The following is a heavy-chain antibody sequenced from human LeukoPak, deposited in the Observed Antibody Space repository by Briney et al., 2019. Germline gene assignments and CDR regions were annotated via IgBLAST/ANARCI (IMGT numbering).Heavy chain of an antibody. CDR3: ARDTGGYDYVWGSYRPDAFDI. CDR2: FDPEDGET. D-gene: IGHD3-16*02. V-gene: IGHV1-24*01. CDR1: GYTLTELS. J-gene: IGHJ3*02. Sequence: GASVKVSCKVSGYTLTELSMHWVRQAPGKGLEWMGGFDPEDGETIYAQKFQGRVTMTEDTSTDTAYMELSSLRSEDTAVYYCARDTGGYDYVWGSYRPDAFDIWGQGTMVTVSS.